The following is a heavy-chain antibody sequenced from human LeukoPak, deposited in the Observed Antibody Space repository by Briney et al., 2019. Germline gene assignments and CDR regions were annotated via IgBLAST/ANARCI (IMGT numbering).Heavy chain of an antibody. J-gene: IGHJ4*02. CDR1: GFTFSRHW. Sequence: PGGSPRLSCAVSGFTFSRHWMHWVRQVPGKGLVWVSRITSDGSSTRYADSVKGRFTISRDNAKNTMYLQMNSLRAEDTAVYYCALCYYDSSGYDPFDYWGQGTLVTVSS. D-gene: IGHD3-22*01. CDR2: ITSDGSST. CDR3: ALCYYDSSGYDPFDY. V-gene: IGHV3-74*01.